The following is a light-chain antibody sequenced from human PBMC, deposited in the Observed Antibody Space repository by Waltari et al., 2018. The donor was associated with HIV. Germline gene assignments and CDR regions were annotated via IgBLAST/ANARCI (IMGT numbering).Light chain of an antibody. V-gene: IGLV7-46*01. CDR3: LLSFAGAGPVV. Sequence: QAVVTQEPSLTVSPGGTVPPTCGSSTGPVTSGHHPYWFQQKSAQAPRTLVYDTFNKHSGTPARFSGALLGGKAALTRSGAQPEGEAEYFCLLSFAGAGPVVFGGGTNLTVL. J-gene: IGLJ2*01. CDR2: DTF. CDR1: TGPVTSGHH.